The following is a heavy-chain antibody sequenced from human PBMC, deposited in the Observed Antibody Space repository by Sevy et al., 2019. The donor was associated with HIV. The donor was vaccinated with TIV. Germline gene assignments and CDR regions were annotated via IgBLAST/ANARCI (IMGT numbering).Heavy chain of an antibody. CDR1: GFTFSSYG. Sequence: GGSLRLSCAASGFTFSSYGMHWVRQAPGKGLEWVAFIRYDGSNKYYADSVKGRFTISRDNSKNTLYLQMNSLRAEDTAVYYCAKDQAVGATGDDYCGQGTLVTVSS. D-gene: IGHD1-26*01. CDR2: IRYDGSNK. V-gene: IGHV3-30*02. CDR3: AKDQAVGATGDDY. J-gene: IGHJ4*02.